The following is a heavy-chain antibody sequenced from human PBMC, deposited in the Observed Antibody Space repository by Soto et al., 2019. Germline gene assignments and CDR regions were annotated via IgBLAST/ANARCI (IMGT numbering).Heavy chain of an antibody. D-gene: IGHD3-10*01. J-gene: IGHJ4*02. CDR3: ARDPNEKQYMVFFY. CDR2: INPTTGAT. V-gene: IGHV1-2*02. CDR1: GYRFTDYY. Sequence: QVQLVQSGAEVKKPGASVKVSCQASGYRFTDYYIYWVRQAPGQGLEWMGWINPTTGATKYAQKFQGRVTMTRETSITTASMELRGLRSDDTAVYYCARDPNEKQYMVFFYWGQGTQVTVSS.